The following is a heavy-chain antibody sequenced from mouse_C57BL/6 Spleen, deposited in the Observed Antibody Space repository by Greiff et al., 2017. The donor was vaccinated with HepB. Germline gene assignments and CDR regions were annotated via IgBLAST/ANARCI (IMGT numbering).Heavy chain of an antibody. CDR3: TRRQLGKYYYAMGY. V-gene: IGHV1-15*01. D-gene: IGHD4-1*02. Sequence: QVQLQQSGAELVRPGASVTLSCKASGYTFTDYEMHWVKQTPVHGLEWIGAIDPETGGTAYNQKFKGKAILTADKSSSTAYMELRSLTSEDSAVYYCTRRQLGKYYYAMGYWGQGTSVTVSS. CDR1: GYTFTDYE. J-gene: IGHJ4*01. CDR2: IDPETGGT.